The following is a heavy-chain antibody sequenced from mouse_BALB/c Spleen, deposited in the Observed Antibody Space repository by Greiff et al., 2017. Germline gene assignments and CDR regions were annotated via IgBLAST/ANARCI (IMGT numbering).Heavy chain of an antibody. V-gene: IGHV2-9*02. J-gene: IGHJ4*01. CDR1: GFSLTSYG. D-gene: IGHD2-4*01. Sequence: VMLVESGPGLVAPSQSLSITCTVSGFSLTSYGVHWVRQPPGKGLEWLGVIWAGGSTNYNSALMSRLSISKDNSKSQVFLKMNSLQTDDTAMYYCARGYYDYDGAMDYWGQGTSVTVSS. CDR3: ARGYYDYDGAMDY. CDR2: IWAGGST.